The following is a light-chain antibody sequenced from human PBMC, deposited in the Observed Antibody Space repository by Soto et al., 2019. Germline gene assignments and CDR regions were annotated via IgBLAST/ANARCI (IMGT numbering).Light chain of an antibody. CDR2: AAS. CDR3: LQHNSYPFT. J-gene: IGKJ2*01. V-gene: IGKV1-17*01. CDR1: QGIRED. Sequence: DIQMTQSPSSLSASVGDRVTITCRASQGIREDLGWYQQKPGKAPKRLIYAASSLPSGVPSRFSGSRSGTEFTLTISSLQPEDFATYYCLQHNSYPFTFGQGTKLEIK.